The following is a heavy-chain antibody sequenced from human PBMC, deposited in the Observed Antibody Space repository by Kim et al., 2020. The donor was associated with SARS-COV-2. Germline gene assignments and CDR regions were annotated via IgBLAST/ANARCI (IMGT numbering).Heavy chain of an antibody. D-gene: IGHD3-10*01. CDR1: GYSFTSYW. CDR2: IYPGDSDT. CDR3: ARASSNYYGSGAYDY. V-gene: IGHV5-51*01. J-gene: IGHJ4*02. Sequence: GESLKISCKGSGYSFTSYWIGWVRQMPGKGLEWMGIIYPGDSDTRYSPSFQGQVTISADKSISTAYLQWSSLKASDTAMYYCARASSNYYGSGAYDYWGQGTLVTVSS.